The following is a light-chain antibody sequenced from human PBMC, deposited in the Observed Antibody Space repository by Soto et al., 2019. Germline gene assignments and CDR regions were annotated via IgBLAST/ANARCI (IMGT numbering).Light chain of an antibody. V-gene: IGLV2-14*01. CDR1: SSDVGGYNY. CDR2: DVS. CDR3: SSYTSSSTLVV. Sequence: QSALTQPASVSGSPGQSITISCTGTSSDVGGYNYVSWYQQHPGKAPKLMIYDVSNRPSGVSYRFSRSKSGNTASLTISGLQAEDEADSYCSSYTSSSTLVVFGGGTKLTVL. J-gene: IGLJ2*01.